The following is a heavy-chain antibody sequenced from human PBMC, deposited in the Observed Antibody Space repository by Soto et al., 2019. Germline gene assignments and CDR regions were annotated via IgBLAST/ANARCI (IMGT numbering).Heavy chain of an antibody. CDR2: LSTTGFT. CDR3: VRDSETSSSWSLDY. D-gene: IGHD6-13*01. CDR1: GFNVSSDY. J-gene: IGHJ4*02. Sequence: EVQLVESAGGLIQPGGSLRLSCVASGFNVSSDYMNWVRQAPGKGLEWVSVLSTTGFTSYADSVKGRFTISSDSSKNTLYLQMNSLRVEDTAVYYCVRDSETSSSWSLDYWGQGVLVTVSS. V-gene: IGHV3-53*01.